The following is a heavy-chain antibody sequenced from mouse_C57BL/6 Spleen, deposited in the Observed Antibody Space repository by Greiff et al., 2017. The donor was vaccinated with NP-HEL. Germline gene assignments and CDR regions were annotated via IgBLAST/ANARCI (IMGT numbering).Heavy chain of an antibody. CDR1: GFTFSNYW. V-gene: IGHV6-3*01. CDR3: TNWDVGYFDY. J-gene: IGHJ2*01. CDR2: IRLKSDNYST. Sequence: EVQVVESGGGLVQPGGSMKLSCVASGFTFSNYWMNWVRQSPEKGLEWVAQIRLKSDNYSTLYAESVKGRFTISRDDSKSSVYLQMNNLRAEDTGIYYCTNWDVGYFDYWGQGTTLTVSS. D-gene: IGHD4-1*01.